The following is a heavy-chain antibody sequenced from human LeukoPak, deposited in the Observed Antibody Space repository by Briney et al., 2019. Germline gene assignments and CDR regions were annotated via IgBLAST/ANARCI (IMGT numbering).Heavy chain of an antibody. J-gene: IGHJ4*02. Sequence: GGSLRLSCAASGFTFSSYWMHWVRQAPGKGLEWVSSIGSSSSYIYNADSVKGRFTISRDNAKNSLYLQMNSLRAEDTAVYYCVQGWRDNWGQGTLVTVSS. CDR1: GFTFSSYW. V-gene: IGHV3-21*01. D-gene: IGHD2-15*01. CDR3: VQGWRDN. CDR2: IGSSSSYI.